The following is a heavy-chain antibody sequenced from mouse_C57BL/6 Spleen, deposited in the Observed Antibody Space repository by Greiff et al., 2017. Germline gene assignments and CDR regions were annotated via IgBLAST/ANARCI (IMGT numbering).Heavy chain of an antibody. Sequence: EVQLQQSGPELVKPGASVKMSCKASGYTFTDYNMHWVKQSHGKSLEWIGNINPNNGGTSYNQEFKGKATLTVIKCSSTAYMELRSRTSECSAVYYCANWAIDYWGQGTTLTVSS. CDR1: GYTFTDYN. CDR2: INPNNGGT. V-gene: IGHV1-22*01. D-gene: IGHD4-1*01. CDR3: ANWAIDY. J-gene: IGHJ2*01.